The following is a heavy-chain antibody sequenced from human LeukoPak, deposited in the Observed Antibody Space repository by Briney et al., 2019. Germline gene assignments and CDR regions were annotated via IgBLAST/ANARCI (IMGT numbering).Heavy chain of an antibody. CDR1: GFTFSSYH. J-gene: IGHJ4*02. Sequence: GGSLRLSCAASGFTFSSYHMNWVRQAPGKGLEWVSYISSSSSTIYYADSVKGRFTISRDNAKNSLYLQMNSLRDEDTAVYYWARDRGDSSGLYFDYWGQGTLVTVSS. CDR3: ARDRGDSSGLYFDY. D-gene: IGHD6-19*01. CDR2: ISSSSSTI. V-gene: IGHV3-48*02.